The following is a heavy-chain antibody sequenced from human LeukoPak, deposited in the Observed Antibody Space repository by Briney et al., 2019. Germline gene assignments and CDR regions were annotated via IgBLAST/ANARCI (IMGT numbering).Heavy chain of an antibody. Sequence: PGGSLRLSCAASGFTVSSTYMSWVRQAPGKGPMWVSRINRGGSRTDYADSVKGRFTISRDDAKNTLYLQLNSLRAEDTAVYFCARGGSDTAMAHDYWGQGTLVTVSS. J-gene: IGHJ4*02. V-gene: IGHV3-74*01. CDR2: INRGGSRT. CDR3: ARGGSDTAMAHDY. CDR1: GFTVSSTY. D-gene: IGHD5-18*01.